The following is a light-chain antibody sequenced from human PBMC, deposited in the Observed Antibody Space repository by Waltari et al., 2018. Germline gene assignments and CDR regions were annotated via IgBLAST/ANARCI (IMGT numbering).Light chain of an antibody. J-gene: IGLJ1*01. V-gene: IGLV3-19*01. CDR2: GKN. Sequence: SSDLTQDPVVSVALGQTVRITCQGDSLRKFYATWYQQKPGQAPKLVISGKNNRPSGISDRFSGSRSGNTASLTITGAQAEDEADFYCHSRDSSGNHYIFGTGTTVTV. CDR1: SLRKFY. CDR3: HSRDSSGNHYI.